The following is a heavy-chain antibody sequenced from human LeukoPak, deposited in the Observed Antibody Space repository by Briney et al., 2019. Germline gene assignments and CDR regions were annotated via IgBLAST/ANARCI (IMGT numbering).Heavy chain of an antibody. Sequence: PGGSLRLSCAASGFTFSSYGMHWVRQAPGKGLEWVAFIRYDGSNKYYADSVKGRFTISRDNSKNTLYRQMNSLRAEDTAVYYCAKDLHSSGWSARFDYWGQGTLVTVSS. V-gene: IGHV3-30*02. CDR1: GFTFSSYG. D-gene: IGHD6-19*01. CDR2: IRYDGSNK. CDR3: AKDLHSSGWSARFDY. J-gene: IGHJ4*02.